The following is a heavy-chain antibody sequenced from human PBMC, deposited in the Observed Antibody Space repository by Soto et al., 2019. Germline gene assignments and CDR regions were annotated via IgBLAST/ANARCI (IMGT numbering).Heavy chain of an antibody. CDR1: GGSISSSNW. D-gene: IGHD3-10*01. CDR3: ARLRITMVRGARGYYYYGMDV. CDR2: IYHSGST. Sequence: SETLSLTCAVSGGSISSSNWWSWVRQPPGKGLEWIGEIYHSGSTNYNPSLKSRVTISEDKSKNQFSLKLSSVTAADTAVYYCARLRITMVRGARGYYYYGMDVWGQGTTVTVSS. V-gene: IGHV4-4*02. J-gene: IGHJ6*02.